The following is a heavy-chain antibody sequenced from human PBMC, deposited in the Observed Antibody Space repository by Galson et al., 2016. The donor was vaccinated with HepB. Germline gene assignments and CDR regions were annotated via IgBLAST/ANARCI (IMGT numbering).Heavy chain of an antibody. CDR2: ISAYNGNT. D-gene: IGHD6-6*01. V-gene: IGHV1-18*01. CDR3: ASVRSDYYYGMDV. J-gene: IGHJ6*02. Sequence: SVKVSCKASGYTFTSYGISWVRQAPGQGLEWMGWISAYNGNTNYAQKLQGRVTMTTDTSTSTAYMELRSLRSDDTAVYYCASVRSDYYYGMDVWGQGTMVTVSS. CDR1: GYTFTSYG.